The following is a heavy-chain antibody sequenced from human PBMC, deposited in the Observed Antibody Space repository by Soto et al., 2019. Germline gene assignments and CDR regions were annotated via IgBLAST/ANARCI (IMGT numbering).Heavy chain of an antibody. CDR1: GLTFSSYG. D-gene: IGHD6-13*01. J-gene: IGHJ4*02. CDR3: AKGLYSSSWYFDY. Sequence: QVQLVESGGGVVQPGRSLRLSCAASGLTFSSYGIHWVRQALGQGLEWVAVISYDGSNKYYAASVKGRFTISRDNSKNTLYLQMNSLRADDTEVYYCAKGLYSSSWYFDYWGQGTLVTVSS. V-gene: IGHV3-30*18. CDR2: ISYDGSNK.